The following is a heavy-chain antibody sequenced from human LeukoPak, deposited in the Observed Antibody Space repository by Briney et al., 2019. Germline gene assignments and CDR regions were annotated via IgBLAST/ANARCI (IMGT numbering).Heavy chain of an antibody. J-gene: IGHJ4*02. V-gene: IGHV4-31*03. Sequence: PSQTLSLTCTVSGGSISSGGYYWSWIHQHPGKGLEWIGEIYHSGSTNYNPSLKSRVTISVDKSKNQFSLKPSSVTAADTAVYYCARYNGDYSNWGQGTLVTVSS. CDR2: IYHSGST. D-gene: IGHD4-17*01. CDR3: ARYNGDYSN. CDR1: GGSISSGGYY.